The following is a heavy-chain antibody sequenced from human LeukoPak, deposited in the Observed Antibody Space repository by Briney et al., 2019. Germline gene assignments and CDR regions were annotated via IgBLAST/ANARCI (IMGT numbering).Heavy chain of an antibody. J-gene: IGHJ6*02. D-gene: IGHD3-22*01. CDR2: INSDGSST. CDR1: GFSFSRSW. V-gene: IGHV3-74*01. Sequence: PGGSLRLSCAASGFSFSRSWMHWVRQAPGKGLVWVSHINSDGSSTTYADSVKGRFTISRDNSKNTLYLQMNSLRAEDTAVYYCAREDSYDSSGYYSKEYYYYYYGMDVWGQGTTVTVSS. CDR3: AREDSYDSSGYYSKEYYYYYYGMDV.